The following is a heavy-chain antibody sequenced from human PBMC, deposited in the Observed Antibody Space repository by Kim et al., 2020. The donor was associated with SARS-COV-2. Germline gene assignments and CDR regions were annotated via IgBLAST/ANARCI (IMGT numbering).Heavy chain of an antibody. Sequence: SHPPLKSRVTMSLDTSKNQFSLQLTSVTTEDTAVYYCARGLLGIPAALDYWGQGALVTVSS. J-gene: IGHJ4*02. CDR3: ARGLLGIPAALDY. V-gene: IGHV4-59*09. D-gene: IGHD2-2*01.